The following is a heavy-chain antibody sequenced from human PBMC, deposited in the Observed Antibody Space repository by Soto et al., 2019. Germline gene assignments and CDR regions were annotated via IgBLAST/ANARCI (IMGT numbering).Heavy chain of an antibody. CDR1: GFTFSSYA. Sequence: GGSLRLSCAASGFTFSSYAMHWVRQAPGKGLEWVAVISYDGNNKYYADSVKGRFTISRDNSKNTLYLQMNSLRAEDTAVYYCVLYSSNWGGYWGQGTLVTVSS. CDR2: ISYDGNNK. J-gene: IGHJ4*02. CDR3: VLYSSNWGGY. D-gene: IGHD6-13*01. V-gene: IGHV3-30-3*01.